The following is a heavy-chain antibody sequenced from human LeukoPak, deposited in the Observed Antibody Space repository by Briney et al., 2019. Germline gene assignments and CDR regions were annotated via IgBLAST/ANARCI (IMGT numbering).Heavy chain of an antibody. CDR2: IRESGAST. CDR1: GFTFPKAW. Sequence: GGSLRLSCEASGFTFPKAWMTWVRQAPGKGLEWVSSIRESGASTYYGDSVKGRFTISRDNSKNTLYLQMNSLRAEDTAVYYCAKDMSAAGTYSFDYWGQGTLVTVSS. J-gene: IGHJ4*02. D-gene: IGHD6-13*01. V-gene: IGHV3-23*01. CDR3: AKDMSAAGTYSFDY.